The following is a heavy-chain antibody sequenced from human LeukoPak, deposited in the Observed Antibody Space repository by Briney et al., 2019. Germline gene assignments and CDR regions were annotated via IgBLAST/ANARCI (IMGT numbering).Heavy chain of an antibody. CDR2: IYYSGST. D-gene: IGHD4-23*01. V-gene: IGHV4-39*01. CDR1: GGSISSSSYY. Sequence: PSETLSLTCTVSGGSISSSSYYWGWIRQPPGKGLEWIGSIYYSGSTYYNPSLKSRVTISVDTSKNQFSLKLSSVTGADTAVYYCARRTVVTEHFDYWGQGTLVTVSS. CDR3: ARRTVVTEHFDY. J-gene: IGHJ4*02.